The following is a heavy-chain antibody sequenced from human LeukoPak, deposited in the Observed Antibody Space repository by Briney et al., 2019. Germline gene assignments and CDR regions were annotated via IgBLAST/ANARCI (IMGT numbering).Heavy chain of an antibody. Sequence: ASVKVPCKASGGTFSSYAISWVRQAPGQGLEWMGGIIPIFGTANYAQKFQGRVTITADESTSTAYMELSSLRSEDTAVYYCARDLGLRFLDPLYYYYGMDVWGQGATVTVSS. D-gene: IGHD3-3*01. CDR1: GGTFSSYA. V-gene: IGHV1-69*13. CDR2: IIPIFGTA. CDR3: ARDLGLRFLDPLYYYYGMDV. J-gene: IGHJ6*02.